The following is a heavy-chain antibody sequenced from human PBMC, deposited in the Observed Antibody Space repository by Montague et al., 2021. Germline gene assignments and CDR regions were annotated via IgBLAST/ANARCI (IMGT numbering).Heavy chain of an antibody. D-gene: IGHD3-22*01. J-gene: IGHJ4*02. CDR2: VFYSGAT. Sequence: SETLSLTCSVSGDSINGWYWSWIRQPPGKGLEWIGSVFYSGATNYNPSPKSRVTMSADTSKNQVSLKVNSVTAADTAVYYCARQGFYESGGFVIWGLGTLVTVSS. CDR3: ARQGFYESGGFVI. V-gene: IGHV4-59*01. CDR1: GDSINGWY.